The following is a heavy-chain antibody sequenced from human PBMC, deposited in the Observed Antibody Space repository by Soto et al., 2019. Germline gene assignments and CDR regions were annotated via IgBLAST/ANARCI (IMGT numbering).Heavy chain of an antibody. CDR1: GGSISSSSYY. Sequence: ETLSLTCTVSGGSISSSSYYWGWIRQPPGKGLEWIGSIYYSGSTYYNPSLKSRVTISVDTSKNQFSLKLSSVTAADTAVYYCARHGPLGEIFGVVSNCYGMDVWGQGTTVTVSS. CDR3: ARHGPLGEIFGVVSNCYGMDV. J-gene: IGHJ6*02. V-gene: IGHV4-39*01. CDR2: IYYSGST. D-gene: IGHD3-3*01.